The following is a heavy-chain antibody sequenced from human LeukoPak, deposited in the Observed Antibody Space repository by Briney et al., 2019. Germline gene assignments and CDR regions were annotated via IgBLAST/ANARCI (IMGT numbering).Heavy chain of an antibody. V-gene: IGHV4-59*08. CDR2: IYYSGST. CDR3: ARRRGTSPDFDY. CDR1: GGSISSYY. D-gene: IGHD1-14*01. J-gene: IGHJ4*02. Sequence: PSETLSLTCTVSGGSISSYYWSWIRQPPGKGLEWIGYIYYSGSTNYNPSLKSRVTISVDTSKNQFSLKLSSVTAADTAVYYCARRRGTSPDFDYWGQGTLVTVSS.